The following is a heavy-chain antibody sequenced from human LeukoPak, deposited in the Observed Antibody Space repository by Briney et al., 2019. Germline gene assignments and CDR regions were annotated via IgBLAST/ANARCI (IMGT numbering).Heavy chain of an antibody. CDR2: MYYGGST. D-gene: IGHD3-10*01. V-gene: IGHV4-59*01. Sequence: SETLSLTCTVSGGSISSYYWSWIRQPPGKGLEWIGYMYYGGSTKYNASFESRGFIILDKTKNQLLLKLMSVLAADTAVYYCGSTKYYHSHNSRVTISVDTSKSQYSLKLKSVTAADTAVYYCARPLYSGTSLAAFDVWGQGTMVTVSS. CDR3: GSTKYYHSHNSRVTISVDTSKSQYSLKLKSVTAADTAVYYCARPLYSGTSLAAFDV. CDR1: GGSISSYY. J-gene: IGHJ3*01.